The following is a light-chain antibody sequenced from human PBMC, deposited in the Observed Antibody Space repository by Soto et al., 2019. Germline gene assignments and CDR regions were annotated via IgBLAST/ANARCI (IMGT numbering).Light chain of an antibody. CDR3: QQYNTWPRA. V-gene: IGKV3-15*01. CDR1: QSISSN. CDR2: GAS. J-gene: IGKJ1*01. Sequence: EIVMTQSPSTLSVSPGERATLSCRASQSISSNLAWFQQKPGQAPRLLIYGASTRATGTPVRFSGSGSGTEFTLTISSLQSEDFSVYYCQQYNTWPRAFGQGTKVEIK.